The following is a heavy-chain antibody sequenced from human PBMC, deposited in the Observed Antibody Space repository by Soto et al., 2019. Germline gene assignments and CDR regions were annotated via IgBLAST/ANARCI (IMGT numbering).Heavy chain of an antibody. D-gene: IGHD6-19*01. J-gene: IGHJ4*02. CDR1: GGSFSGYY. CDR3: AGEDPANISGWNY. CDR2: INHSGST. Sequence: QVQLQQWGAGLSKPSETLSLTCAVYGGSFSGYYWSWIRQPPGKGLEWIGEINHSGSTNYNPSLKSRVTISVDTSKNQFSLKLTSVTAADTAVYYCAGEDPANISGWNYWGQGTLVTVSS. V-gene: IGHV4-34*01.